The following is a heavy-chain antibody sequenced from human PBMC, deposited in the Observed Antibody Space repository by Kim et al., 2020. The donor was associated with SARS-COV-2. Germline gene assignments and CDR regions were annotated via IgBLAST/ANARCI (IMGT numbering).Heavy chain of an antibody. Sequence: SETLSLTCTVSGYSISSGYYWGWIRQPPGKGLEWIGSIYHSGSTYYNPSLKSRVTISVDTSKNQFSLKLSSVTAADTAVYYCAGVENGWYFDLWGRGTLV. J-gene: IGHJ2*01. D-gene: IGHD2-8*01. CDR1: GYSISSGYY. V-gene: IGHV4-38-2*02. CDR3: AGVENGWYFDL. CDR2: IYHSGST.